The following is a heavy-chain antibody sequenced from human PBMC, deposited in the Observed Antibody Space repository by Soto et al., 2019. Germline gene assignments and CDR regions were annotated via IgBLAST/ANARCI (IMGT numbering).Heavy chain of an antibody. CDR3: ARDGAGAYGLGWFDP. CDR2: IYHSGST. Sequence: QVQLQESGPGLVKPSQTLSLTCTVSGDSISRGGYYWNWLRQHPRKGLEWIGYIYHSGSTIYHPSLKSRVTISVDTSKNRLSLELSSVTAADTAVYYCARDGAGAYGLGWFDPWGQGILVTVSS. D-gene: IGHD2-21*01. CDR1: GDSISRGGYY. J-gene: IGHJ5*02. V-gene: IGHV4-31*03.